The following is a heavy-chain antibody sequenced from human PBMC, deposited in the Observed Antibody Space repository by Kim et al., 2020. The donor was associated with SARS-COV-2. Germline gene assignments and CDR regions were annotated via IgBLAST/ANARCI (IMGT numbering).Heavy chain of an antibody. CDR3: ARGEQKAWFAP. J-gene: IGHJ5*02. CDR2: T. Sequence: TNYNPSLKSRVTISVDTSKTPFSRKLRSVTAADTAVYYCARGEQKAWFAPWGQGTLVTVSS. V-gene: IGHV4-34*01. D-gene: IGHD6-13*01.